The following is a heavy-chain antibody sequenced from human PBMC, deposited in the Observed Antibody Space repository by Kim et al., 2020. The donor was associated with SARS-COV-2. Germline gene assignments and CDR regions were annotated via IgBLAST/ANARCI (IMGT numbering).Heavy chain of an antibody. CDR2: IYYSGST. Sequence: SETLSLTCIVSGDSISSYYWSWIRQPPGKRLEWIGYIYYSGSTNYNPSFKSRVIISVDTSKNKFSLELSSVTAADTAVYYCARSRRSACPGHAFDVWGRGTMVTVSS. CDR3: ARSRRSACPGHAFDV. V-gene: IGHV4-59*08. D-gene: IGHD2-15*01. CDR1: GDSISSYY. J-gene: IGHJ3*01.